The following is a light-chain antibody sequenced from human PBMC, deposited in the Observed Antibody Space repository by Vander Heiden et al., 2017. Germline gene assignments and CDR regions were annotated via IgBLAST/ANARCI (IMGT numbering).Light chain of an antibody. CDR2: KAS. J-gene: IGKJ1*01. Sequence: DIQMTQSPSNLSASVADRVTITCRASQSISSWLAWYQQKPGKAPKLLIYKASSLESGVPSRFSGSGSGTEFTLTISSLQPDDFATYYCQQYNSYSPWTFGQGTKVEIK. CDR3: QQYNSYSPWT. V-gene: IGKV1-5*03. CDR1: QSISSW.